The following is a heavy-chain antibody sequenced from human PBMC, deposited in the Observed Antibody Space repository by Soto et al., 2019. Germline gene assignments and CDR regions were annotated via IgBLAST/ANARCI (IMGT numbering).Heavy chain of an antibody. D-gene: IGHD6-13*01. J-gene: IGHJ3*02. V-gene: IGHV3-53*01. CDR2: IYSGGST. CDR3: AKSIQAAEPPLGAFVI. CDR1: GFTVSTKY. Sequence: GGSLRLSCAASGFTVSTKYMSWVRQAPGKGLEWVSVIYSGGSTYYADSVKGRFTISRDNSKNTLYLQMNSLRAEDTAVYYCAKSIQAAEPPLGAFVIWGEGTMVTV.